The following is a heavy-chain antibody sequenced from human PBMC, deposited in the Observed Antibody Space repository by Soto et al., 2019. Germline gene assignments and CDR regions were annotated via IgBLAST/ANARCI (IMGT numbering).Heavy chain of an antibody. D-gene: IGHD6-19*01. CDR1: VYTFTSYG. Sequence: ASVKVSCKASVYTFTSYGISWVRQAPGQGLEWMGWISTYNGNTNYAQKNQGRITMTTDTSTSTAYMELRSLRSDDTAVYYCARDWDNSGWYEGFYYGLDVWGQGTTVTVSS. CDR2: ISTYNGNT. CDR3: ARDWDNSGWYEGFYYGLDV. J-gene: IGHJ6*02. V-gene: IGHV1-18*01.